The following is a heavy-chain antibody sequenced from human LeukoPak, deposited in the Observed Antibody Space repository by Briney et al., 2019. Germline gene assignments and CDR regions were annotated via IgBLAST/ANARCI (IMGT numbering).Heavy chain of an antibody. Sequence: GGSLRLSCAVSGFTFSSYEMNWVRQAPGKGLEWVSYVSSSGSTVYYADSVKGRFTISRDNAENSLYLQMNSLRAEDTAVYHCVRVGLPGGYYYYMDVWGKGTTVTVSS. CDR3: VRVGLPGGYYYYMDV. J-gene: IGHJ6*03. CDR1: GFTFSSYE. D-gene: IGHD3-16*01. V-gene: IGHV3-48*03. CDR2: VSSSGSTV.